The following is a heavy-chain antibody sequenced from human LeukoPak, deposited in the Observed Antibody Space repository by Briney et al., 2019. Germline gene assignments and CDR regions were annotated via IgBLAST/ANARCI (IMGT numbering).Heavy chain of an antibody. V-gene: IGHV3-15*01. J-gene: IGHJ4*02. CDR2: IKSKTDGGTT. Sequence: GGSLRVSRAASGFTFSNAWMRWVRQAPGKGLEWVGRIKSKTDGGTTDYAAPVKGRFTISRDDSKNTLYLQMNSLKTEDTAVYYCTTDISSVWLDYWGQGTLVTVSS. CDR1: GFTFSNAW. CDR3: TTDISSVWLDY. D-gene: IGHD6-19*01.